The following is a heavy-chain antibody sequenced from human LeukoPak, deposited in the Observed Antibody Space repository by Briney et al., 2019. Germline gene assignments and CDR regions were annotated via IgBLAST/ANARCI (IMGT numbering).Heavy chain of an antibody. CDR2: FDPEDGVT. Sequence: ASVKVSCKVSGYTLTELSMHWVRQAPGKGLEWMGRFDPEDGVTIYAQKFQGRVTMTADTSTDTVYMELSSLRADATAVYYCAREVRGDYFDLWGQGTLVTVSS. J-gene: IGHJ4*02. CDR3: AREVRGDYFDL. CDR1: GYTLTELS. V-gene: IGHV1-24*01. D-gene: IGHD3-16*01.